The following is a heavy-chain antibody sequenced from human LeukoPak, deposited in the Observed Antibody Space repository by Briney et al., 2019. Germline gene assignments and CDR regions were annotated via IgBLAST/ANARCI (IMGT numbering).Heavy chain of an antibody. CDR1: GGSISSGNW. CDR3: ARGDYDILGAPYYYYYYGMDV. D-gene: IGHD3-9*01. CDR2: IYHSGST. J-gene: IGHJ6*02. V-gene: IGHV4-4*02. Sequence: SETLSLTCAVSGGSISSGNWWSWARQPPGKGLEWIGEIYHSGSTNYNPSLKSRVTISVDKSKNQFSLKLTSVTAADTAVYYCARGDYDILGAPYYYYYYGMDVWGQGTTVTVSS.